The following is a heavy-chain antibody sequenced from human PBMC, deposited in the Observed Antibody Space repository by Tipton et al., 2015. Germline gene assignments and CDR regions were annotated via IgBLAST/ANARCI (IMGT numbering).Heavy chain of an antibody. J-gene: IGHJ4*02. CDR3: ARSGELPLSY. D-gene: IGHD1-26*01. V-gene: IGHV4-34*01. CDR2: INYSGST. CDR1: GGSFNGYY. Sequence: GLVKPSETLSLSCAVYGGSFNGYYWSWIRQPPGKGLEWIGEINYSGSTNYNPSLKSRVTISVDTSKNQFSLKLSSVTAADRAVYSGARSGELPLSYWSQGTLVPVSS.